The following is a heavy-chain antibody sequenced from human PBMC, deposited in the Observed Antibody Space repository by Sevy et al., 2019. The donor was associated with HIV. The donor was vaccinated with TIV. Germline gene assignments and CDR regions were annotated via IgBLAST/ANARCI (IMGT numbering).Heavy chain of an antibody. CDR1: GYTFNNYD. V-gene: IGHV1-8*03. CDR3: VRLTEGYCRGGSCYGRAWFDP. Sequence: ASVKVSCKASGYTFNNYDINWVRQATGKGLEWMGWMNPNSGNTGYAQKFQGRVTITMNTSISTAYMGLSSLRSEDTAMFYCVRLTEGYCRGGSCYGRAWFDPWGQGTRVTVSS. D-gene: IGHD2-15*01. J-gene: IGHJ5*02. CDR2: MNPNSGNT.